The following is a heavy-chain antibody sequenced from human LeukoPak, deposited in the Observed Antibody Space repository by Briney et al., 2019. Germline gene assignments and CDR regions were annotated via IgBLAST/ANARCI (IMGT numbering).Heavy chain of an antibody. V-gene: IGHV1-2*02. D-gene: IGHD1-26*01. Sequence: ASVKVSCKASGYTFTDYYIHWVRQAPGQGPEWMGWINPNSGGTNYAQKLQGRVTMTRDTSISAAYMELSSLRSDDTAVYYCASPSYQTGTYYYFDYWGQGTLVTVSS. CDR3: ASPSYQTGTYYYFDY. CDR1: GYTFTDYY. J-gene: IGHJ4*02. CDR2: INPNSGGT.